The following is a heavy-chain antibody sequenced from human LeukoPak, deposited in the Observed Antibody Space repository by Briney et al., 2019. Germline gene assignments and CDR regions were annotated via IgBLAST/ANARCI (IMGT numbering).Heavy chain of an antibody. CDR3: ARGLEGFDY. Sequence: GRSLRLSCAASGFTFSTYGMHWVRQAPGKGLEWVAVIWNDGSNKYYADSVKGRFTISRDNSKNTLYLQMNSLRAEDTAVYYCARGLEGFDYWGQGTLVTVYS. J-gene: IGHJ4*02. V-gene: IGHV3-33*01. CDR2: IWNDGSNK. CDR1: GFTFSTYG.